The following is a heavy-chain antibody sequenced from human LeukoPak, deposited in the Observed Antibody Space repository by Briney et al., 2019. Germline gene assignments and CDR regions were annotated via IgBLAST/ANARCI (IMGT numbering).Heavy chain of an antibody. CDR3: ASTYYGSGSYPKRYNWFDP. J-gene: IGHJ5*02. CDR2: ISSSSSYI. D-gene: IGHD3-10*01. V-gene: IGHV3-21*01. CDR1: GFTFSSYS. Sequence: GGSLRLSCAASGFTFSSYSKNWVRQAPGKGLEWVSSISSSSSYIYYADSVKGRFTISRDSAKNSLYLQMNSLRAEDTAVYYCASTYYGSGSYPKRYNWFDPWGQGTLVTVSS.